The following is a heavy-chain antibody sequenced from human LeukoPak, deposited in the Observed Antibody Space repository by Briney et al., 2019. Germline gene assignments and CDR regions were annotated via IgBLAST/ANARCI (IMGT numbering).Heavy chain of an antibody. CDR1: GDSISSYY. D-gene: IGHD3-22*01. CDR2: IYYSGST. CDR3: ARSDYDTSKFDL. J-gene: IGHJ2*01. Sequence: SETLSLTCTVSGDSISSYYWSWIRQPPGKGLEWIGYIYYSGSTNYNPSLKSRVTMSVDTSKDQFSLKLSSVTAADTAVYYCARSDYDTSKFDLWGRGTLVTVSS. V-gene: IGHV4-59*01.